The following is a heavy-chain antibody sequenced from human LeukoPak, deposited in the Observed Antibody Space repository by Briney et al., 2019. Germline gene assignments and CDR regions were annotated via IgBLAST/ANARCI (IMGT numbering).Heavy chain of an antibody. V-gene: IGHV3-53*01. CDR1: GFSVSSNF. Sequence: QSGGSLRLSCTASGFSVSSNFMSWVRQAPGKGLEWVSVLYSGANTYYADSVKGRFTISRDNSKNTLYLQMNSLRADDTAVYYCARAVAFYYVSGNYYPGAFDVWGQGTMGTVS. J-gene: IGHJ3*01. D-gene: IGHD3-10*01. CDR2: LYSGANT. CDR3: ARAVAFYYVSGNYYPGAFDV.